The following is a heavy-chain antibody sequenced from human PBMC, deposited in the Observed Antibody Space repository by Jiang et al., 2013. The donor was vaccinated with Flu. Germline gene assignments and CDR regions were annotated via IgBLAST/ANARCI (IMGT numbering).Heavy chain of an antibody. Sequence: SGAEVKKPGASVKVSCKASGYTFTSYGISWVRQAPGQGLEWMGWISAYNGNTNYAQKLQGRVTMTTDTSTSTAYMELRSLRSDDTAVYYCASWKTGTPSGYPYYFDYWGQGTLVTVSS. V-gene: IGHV1-18*01. D-gene: IGHD1-1*01. CDR1: GYTFTSYG. CDR2: ISAYNGNT. J-gene: IGHJ4*02. CDR3: ASWKTGTPSGYPYYFDY.